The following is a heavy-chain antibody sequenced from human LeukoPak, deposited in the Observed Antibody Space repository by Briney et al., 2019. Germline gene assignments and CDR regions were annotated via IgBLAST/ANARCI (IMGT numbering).Heavy chain of an antibody. CDR3: ATASWREGHGGAFDI. Sequence: ASVKVSCKVSGYTLTELSMHWVRQAPGKGLEWMRGFDPEVGETIYAQKFQGRVTMTEDTSTDTAYMELSSLRSEDTAVYYCATASWREGHGGAFDIWGQGTMVTVSS. CDR2: FDPEVGET. CDR1: GYTLTELS. D-gene: IGHD6-13*01. J-gene: IGHJ3*02. V-gene: IGHV1-24*01.